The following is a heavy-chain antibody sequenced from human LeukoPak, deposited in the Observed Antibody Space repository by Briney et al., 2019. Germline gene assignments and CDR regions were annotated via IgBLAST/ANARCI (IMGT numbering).Heavy chain of an antibody. CDR2: ISYDGSNK. CDR1: GFTFSSHG. Sequence: GRSLRLSCAASGFTFSSHGMHWVRQAPGKGLEWVAVISYDGSNKYYADSVKGRFTISRDNSKNTLYLQMNSLRAEDTAVYYCAKERDIVVVPAAMSRPLDYWGQGTLVTVSS. V-gene: IGHV3-30*18. J-gene: IGHJ4*02. CDR3: AKERDIVVVPAAMSRPLDY. D-gene: IGHD2-2*01.